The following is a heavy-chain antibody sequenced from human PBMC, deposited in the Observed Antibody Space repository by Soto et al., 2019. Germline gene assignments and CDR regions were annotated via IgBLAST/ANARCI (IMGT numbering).Heavy chain of an antibody. Sequence: PGGSLRLSCAASGFSFSSSGMHWVRQAPGKGLEWVADIFYDGSKIHYADSVKGRFTISRDNSKNTVHLQMNSLRPEDTAAYYCAKDLTGPYDYWGQGTLVTVSS. D-gene: IGHD3-9*01. CDR2: IFYDGSKI. V-gene: IGHV3-30*18. CDR1: GFSFSSSG. CDR3: AKDLTGPYDY. J-gene: IGHJ4*02.